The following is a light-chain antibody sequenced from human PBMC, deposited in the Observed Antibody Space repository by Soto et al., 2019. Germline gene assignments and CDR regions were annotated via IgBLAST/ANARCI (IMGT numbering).Light chain of an antibody. CDR3: MQGLQTPT. Sequence: DIVMTQSPLSLPVTPGEPASISSRSSQSLLHSNGFTYLDWYLQKPGQSPQLLLYLVSNRASGVPDRFRGNGSGTDFTLRISKVDAEDVGVFFCMQGLQTPTFGQGTKVEIK. J-gene: IGKJ1*01. CDR2: LVS. V-gene: IGKV2-28*01. CDR1: QSLLHSNGFTY.